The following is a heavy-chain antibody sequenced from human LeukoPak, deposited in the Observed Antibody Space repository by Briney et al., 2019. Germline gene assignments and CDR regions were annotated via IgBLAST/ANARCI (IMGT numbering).Heavy chain of an antibody. CDR1: GGSISSGDYY. V-gene: IGHV4-30-4*01. CDR3: ARDAAYYDSSGYYYKAFDI. D-gene: IGHD3-22*01. J-gene: IGHJ3*02. CDR2: IYYSGST. Sequence: SETLSPTCTVSGGSISSGDYYWSWIRQPPGKGLEWIGYIYYSGSTYYNPSLKSRVTISVDTSKNQFSLKLSSVTAADTAVYYCARDAAYYDSSGYYYKAFDIWGQGTMVTVSS.